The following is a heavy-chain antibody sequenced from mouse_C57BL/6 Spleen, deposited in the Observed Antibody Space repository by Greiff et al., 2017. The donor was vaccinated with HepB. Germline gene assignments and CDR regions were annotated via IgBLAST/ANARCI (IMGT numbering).Heavy chain of an antibody. V-gene: IGHV5-4*01. CDR1: GFTFSSYA. CDR2: ISDGGSYT. J-gene: IGHJ2*01. D-gene: IGHD2-4*01. Sequence: EVKVEESGGGLVKPGGSLKLSCAASGFTFSSYAMSWVRQTPEKRLEWVATISDGGSYTYYPDNVKGRFTISRDNAKNNLYLQMSHLKSEDTAMYYCARDTYDDYDRGVDYWGQGTTLTVAS. CDR3: ARDTYDDYDRGVDY.